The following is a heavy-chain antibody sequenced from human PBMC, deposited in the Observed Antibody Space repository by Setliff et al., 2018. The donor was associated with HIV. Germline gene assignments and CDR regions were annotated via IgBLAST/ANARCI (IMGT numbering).Heavy chain of an antibody. CDR2: IYHTGST. D-gene: IGHD3-10*01. CDR3: ARHVRYSGSGSYSFDY. Sequence: SETLFLTCTVSGGSISSYYWSWIRQPPGKGLEWVGHIYHTGSTNYNPSLKSRVTISVDTSKKQFSLKLNSVTAADTAVYYCARHVRYSGSGSYSFDYWGQGTLVTVSS. V-gene: IGHV4-59*08. CDR1: GGSISSYY. J-gene: IGHJ4*02.